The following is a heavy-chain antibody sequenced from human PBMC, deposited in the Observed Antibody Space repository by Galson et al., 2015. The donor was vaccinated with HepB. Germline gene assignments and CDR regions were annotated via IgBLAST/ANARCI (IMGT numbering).Heavy chain of an antibody. J-gene: IGHJ4*02. V-gene: IGHV3-23*01. CDR3: AKWGHDIVVVPAAMDY. CDR1: GFTFSSYA. Sequence: SLRLSCAASGFTFSSYAMSWVRQAPGKGLEWVSAISGSGGSTYYADSVKGRFTISRGNSKNTLYLQMNSLRAEDTAVYYCAKWGHDIVVVPAAMDYWGQGTLVTVSS. CDR2: ISGSGGST. D-gene: IGHD2-2*01.